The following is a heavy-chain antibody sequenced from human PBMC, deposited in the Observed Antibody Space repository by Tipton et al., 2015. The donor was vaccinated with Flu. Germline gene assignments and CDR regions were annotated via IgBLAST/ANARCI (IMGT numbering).Heavy chain of an antibody. Sequence: TLSLTCTVSGDSINNRSFYWSWLRQSAGKGLEWIGRIYTSGSTNYNPSLNGRVTMSLDTSKNQFSLKMRSVTVADTAVNFCATEPPGYDFGDPDIYNIWGQGTLVTVSS. CDR3: ATEPPGYDFGDPDIYNI. V-gene: IGHV4-61*02. J-gene: IGHJ3*02. D-gene: IGHD4-17*01. CDR2: IYTSGST. CDR1: GDSINNRSFY.